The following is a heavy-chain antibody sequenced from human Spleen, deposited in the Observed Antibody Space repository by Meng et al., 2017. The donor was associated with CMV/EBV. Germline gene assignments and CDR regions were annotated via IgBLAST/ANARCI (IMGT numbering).Heavy chain of an antibody. Sequence: GESLKISCAASGFTFSSYAMSWVRQAPGKGLEWAPAISGSGGSTYYADSVKGRFTISRDNSKNTLYLQMNSLRAEDTAVYYCAKDLAYYYEPSRAYWGQGTLVTVSS. J-gene: IGHJ4*02. D-gene: IGHD3-22*01. CDR2: ISGSGGST. CDR3: AKDLAYYYEPSRAY. V-gene: IGHV3-23*01. CDR1: GFTFSSYA.